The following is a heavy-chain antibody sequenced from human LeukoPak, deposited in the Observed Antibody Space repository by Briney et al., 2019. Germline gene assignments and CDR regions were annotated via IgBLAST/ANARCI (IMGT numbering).Heavy chain of an antibody. D-gene: IGHD3-16*01. V-gene: IGHV1-69*13. Sequence: SVKVSXKASGGTFSSYAISWVRQAPGQGPEWMGGIIPIFGTANYAQKFQGRVTITADESTSTAYMELSSLRSEDTAVYYCARAPKGGSYFGYWGQGTLVTVSS. CDR3: ARAPKGGSYFGY. CDR2: IIPIFGTA. J-gene: IGHJ4*02. CDR1: GGTFSSYA.